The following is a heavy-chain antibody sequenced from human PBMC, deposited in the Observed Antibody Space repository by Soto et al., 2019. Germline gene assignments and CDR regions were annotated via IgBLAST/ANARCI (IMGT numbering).Heavy chain of an antibody. J-gene: IGHJ4*02. V-gene: IGHV4-59*01. CDR3: AREGNLGRWLQPLDF. D-gene: IGHD5-12*01. CDR2: IHYNGNT. Sequence: SETLSLTCTVSVDSISAYSWSWVRQPPGKGLEWIGNIHYNGNTKYNPSLKSRVTMSVDTSKNQFSLKLISVTAADTAKYFCAREGNLGRWLQPLDFWGQGTLVTVSS. CDR1: VDSISAYS.